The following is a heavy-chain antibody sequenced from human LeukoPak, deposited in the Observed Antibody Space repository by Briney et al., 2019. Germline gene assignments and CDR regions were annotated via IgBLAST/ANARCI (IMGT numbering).Heavy chain of an antibody. CDR1: GFTFSSYG. V-gene: IGHV3-30*18. Sequence: GGSLRLSCAGSGFTFSSYGMHWVRQAPGKGLEWVAVISYDGSNKYYADSVKGRFTISRDNSKDTLYLQMNSLRPEDTATYYCAKVRAPQTTSEGMDVWGQGTTVTVSS. J-gene: IGHJ6*02. D-gene: IGHD2-2*01. CDR3: AKVRAPQTTSEGMDV. CDR2: ISYDGSNK.